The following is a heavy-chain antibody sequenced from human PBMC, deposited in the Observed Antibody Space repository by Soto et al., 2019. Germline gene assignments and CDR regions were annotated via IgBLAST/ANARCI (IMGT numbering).Heavy chain of an antibody. CDR2: ISGSGGST. Sequence: GGSLRLSCAASGFTFSSYAMSWVRQAPGKGLEWVSAISGSGGSTYYADSVKGRFTISRDNSKNTLYLQMNSLRAEDTAVYYCARVGSDYYYYMDVWGKGTTVTVSS. CDR3: ARVGSDYYYYMDV. V-gene: IGHV3-23*01. J-gene: IGHJ6*03. CDR1: GFTFSSYA.